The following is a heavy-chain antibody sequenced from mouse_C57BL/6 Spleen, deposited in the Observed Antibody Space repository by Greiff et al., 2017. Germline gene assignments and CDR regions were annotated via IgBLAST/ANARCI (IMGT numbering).Heavy chain of an antibody. CDR3: ARHGDNYVGFPY. D-gene: IGHD3-3*01. CDR1: GFTFSDYY. CDR2: ISNGGGST. V-gene: IGHV5-12*01. Sequence: EVKLMESGGGLVQPGGSLKLSCAASGFTFSDYYMYWVRQTPEKRLEWVAYISNGGGSTYYPDTVKGRFTISRDNAKNTLYLQMSRLKSEDTAMYYCARHGDNYVGFPYWGQGTLVTVSA. J-gene: IGHJ3*01.